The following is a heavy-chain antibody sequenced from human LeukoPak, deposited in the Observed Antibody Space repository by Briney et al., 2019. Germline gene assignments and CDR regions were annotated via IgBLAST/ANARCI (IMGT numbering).Heavy chain of an antibody. CDR3: ARQGCTNGVCQANYMDV. D-gene: IGHD2-8*01. CDR1: GYTFTSYA. J-gene: IGHJ6*03. Sequence: ASVKVSCKASGYTFTSYAMNWVRQAPGQGLEWMGWINTNTGNPTYAQGFTGRFVFSLDTSVSTAYLQISSLKAEDTAVYYCARQGCTNGVCQANYMDVWGKGTTVTVSS. V-gene: IGHV7-4-1*02. CDR2: INTNTGNP.